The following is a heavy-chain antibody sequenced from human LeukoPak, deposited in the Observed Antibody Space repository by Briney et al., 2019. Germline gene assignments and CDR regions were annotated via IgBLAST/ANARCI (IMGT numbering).Heavy chain of an antibody. D-gene: IGHD3-22*01. CDR3: AGKRGPRGYYSL. Sequence: PSETLSLTCAVYGGSFSGYYWSWIRQPPGKGLEWIGEINHSGSTNYNPSLKSRVTISVDTSKNQFSLKLSSVTAADTAVYYCAGKRGPRGYYSLWGQGTLVTVSS. V-gene: IGHV4-34*01. CDR1: GGSFSGYY. J-gene: IGHJ4*02. CDR2: INHSGST.